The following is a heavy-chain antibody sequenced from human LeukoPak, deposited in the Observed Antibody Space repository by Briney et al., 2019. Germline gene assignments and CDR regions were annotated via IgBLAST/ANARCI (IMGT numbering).Heavy chain of an antibody. J-gene: IGHJ4*02. CDR2: IYYSGST. D-gene: IGHD3-9*01. Sequence: PSDTLSLTCTVSGGSISSYYWSWIRQPPGKGLEWIGSIYYSGSTYYNPSLKSRVTISVDTSKNQFSLKLSSVIAADTAVYYCAIYYDILTGYYNGYFDYWGQGTLVTVSS. V-gene: IGHV4-59*07. CDR3: AIYYDILTGYYNGYFDY. CDR1: GGSISSYY.